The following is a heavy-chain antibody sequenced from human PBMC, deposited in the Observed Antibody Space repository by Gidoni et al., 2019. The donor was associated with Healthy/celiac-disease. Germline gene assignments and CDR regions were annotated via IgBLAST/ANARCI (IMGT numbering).Heavy chain of an antibody. V-gene: IGHV3-9*01. CDR3: APALGPEWERGAFVI. CDR2: ISWNRGCI. D-gene: IGHD1-26*01. Sequence: EVKRVESGGGWGQPGRSRRLSCAAAGCTCEDYAMHWVRQAPGKGLEWFSGISWNRGCIGYADSVKGLFPISRDTATNSLYLQMPSLRAEDPALYYCAPALGPEWERGAFVILGQGPMVTVSS. CDR1: GCTCEDYA. J-gene: IGHJ3*02.